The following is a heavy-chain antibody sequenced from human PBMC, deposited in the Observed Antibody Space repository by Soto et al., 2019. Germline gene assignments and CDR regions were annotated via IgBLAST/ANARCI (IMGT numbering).Heavy chain of an antibody. Sequence: ASVKVSCKVSGYTLTELSMHWVRQAPGKGLEWMGGFDPEDGETIYAQKFQGRVTMTEDTSTDTAYMELSSLRSEDTAVYYCATVSIGEVLTEYDSSDYLPSRGAFDIWGQGTMVTVSS. V-gene: IGHV1-24*01. CDR2: FDPEDGET. CDR1: GYTLTELS. D-gene: IGHD3-22*01. J-gene: IGHJ3*02. CDR3: ATVSIGEVLTEYDSSDYLPSRGAFDI.